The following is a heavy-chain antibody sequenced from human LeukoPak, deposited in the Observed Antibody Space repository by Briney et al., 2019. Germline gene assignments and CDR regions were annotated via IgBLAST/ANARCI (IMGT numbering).Heavy chain of an antibody. CDR3: AKDGFDIVVVVAATPIHFDY. CDR2: ISGSGGST. CDR1: GFTFSSYA. Sequence: GGSLRLSCAASGFTFSSYAMSWVRQAPGKGLEWVSAISGSGGSTYYADSVKGRFTISRDNSKNTLYLQMNSLRAEDTAVYYCAKDGFDIVVVVAATPIHFDYWGQGTLVTVSS. V-gene: IGHV3-23*01. J-gene: IGHJ4*02. D-gene: IGHD2-15*01.